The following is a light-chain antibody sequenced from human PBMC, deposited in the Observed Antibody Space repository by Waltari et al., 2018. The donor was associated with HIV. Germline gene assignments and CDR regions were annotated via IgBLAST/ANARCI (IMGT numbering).Light chain of an antibody. V-gene: IGLV2-11*01. Sequence: QSALTQPRSVSGSPGQTVTISCRGTSRDIGGYNYVSWYQQHPAEAPRLMIYDVNKRPSEVPDRFSGSKSGNTASLTISGLQAEDEADYYCCSYAGSNTFYVFGTGTEVTVL. J-gene: IGLJ1*01. CDR1: SRDIGGYNY. CDR2: DVN. CDR3: CSYAGSNTFYV.